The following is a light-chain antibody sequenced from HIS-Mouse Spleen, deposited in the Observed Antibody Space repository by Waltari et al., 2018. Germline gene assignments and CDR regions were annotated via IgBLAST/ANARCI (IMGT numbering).Light chain of an antibody. CDR2: SKN. Sequence: QSVLTQPPSASGTPGQRVTISCSGSRSNIGSNTVNWYQQPRGTAPKHLTFSKNQRHSGVPDRFSGSKSGTSASLAISGLQSEDEADYYCAAWDDSLNGPVFGGGTKLTVL. CDR3: AAWDDSLNGPV. J-gene: IGLJ2*01. V-gene: IGLV1-44*01. CDR1: RSNIGSNT.